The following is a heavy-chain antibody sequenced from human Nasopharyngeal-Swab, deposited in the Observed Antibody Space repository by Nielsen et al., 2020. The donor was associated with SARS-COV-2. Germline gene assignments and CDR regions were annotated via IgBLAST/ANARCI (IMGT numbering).Heavy chain of an antibody. CDR2: ISAYNGVT. J-gene: IGHJ4*02. CDR3: ARWARGTGDSFDY. D-gene: IGHD7-27*01. V-gene: IGHV1-18*01. Sequence: WVRQAPGQGLEWMGWISAYNGVTSDAEQFRDRVNMTTETSTSTAYLEVLSLRSDDTAVDSWARWARGTGDSFDYWGQGTLVTVSS.